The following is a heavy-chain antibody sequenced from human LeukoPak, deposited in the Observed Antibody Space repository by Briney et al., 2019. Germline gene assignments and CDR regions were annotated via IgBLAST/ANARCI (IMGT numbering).Heavy chain of an antibody. CDR1: GGSISGYF. J-gene: IGHJ4*02. D-gene: IGHD5-12*01. Sequence: PSETLSLTCTVSGGSISGYFWTWIRQPAGKELEWIGRIYSSGTAYYNPSLESRVTISLDTFNNQFSLKVTSVTAAGTAVYYCARGTEKTRISGYYSFDHWGRGLLVTVSS. CDR2: IYSSGTA. CDR3: ARGTEKTRISGYYSFDH. V-gene: IGHV4-4*07.